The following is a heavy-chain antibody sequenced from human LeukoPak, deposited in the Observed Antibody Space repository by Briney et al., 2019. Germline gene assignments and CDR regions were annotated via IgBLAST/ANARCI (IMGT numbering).Heavy chain of an antibody. CDR2: ISGSGGST. J-gene: IGHJ3*02. D-gene: IGHD3-22*01. V-gene: IGHV3-23*01. CDR1: GFTFSSYA. Sequence: GGSLRLSCAASGFTFSSYAMSWVRQAPGKGLEWVSAISGSGGSTYYTDSVKGRFTISRDNSKNTLYPQMNSLRAEDTAVYYCAKVSTYYYDSSGYEPDAFDIWGQGTMVTVSS. CDR3: AKVSTYYYDSSGYEPDAFDI.